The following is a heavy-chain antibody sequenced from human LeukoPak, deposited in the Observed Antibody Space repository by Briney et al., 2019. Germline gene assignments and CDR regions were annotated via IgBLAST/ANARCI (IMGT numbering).Heavy chain of an antibody. CDR1: GFTFSSYW. Sequence: GGSLRLSCAASGFTFSSYWMHWLRQAPGKGLVWVSRINSDGSSTSYADSMKGRFTISRDNAKNTLYLQMNSLRAEDTAVYYCARDRAYKSFDYWGQGALVTVSS. V-gene: IGHV3-74*01. CDR2: INSDGSST. J-gene: IGHJ4*02. D-gene: IGHD3-16*01. CDR3: ARDRAYKSFDY.